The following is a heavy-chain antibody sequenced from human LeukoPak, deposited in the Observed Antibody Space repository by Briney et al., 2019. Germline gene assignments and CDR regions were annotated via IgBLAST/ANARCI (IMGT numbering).Heavy chain of an antibody. CDR3: TRGVYYQY. V-gene: IGHV4-34*01. Sequence: SETLSLTCAVYGGSFSGYYWSWIRQPPGKGLEWIGEINHSGSTNYNPSLKSRVTISVDTSKSQFSLRLTSVTAADTAVYYCTRGVYYQYWDPGALVTVSA. CDR1: GGSFSGYY. CDR2: INHSGST. D-gene: IGHD1-14*01. J-gene: IGHJ1*01.